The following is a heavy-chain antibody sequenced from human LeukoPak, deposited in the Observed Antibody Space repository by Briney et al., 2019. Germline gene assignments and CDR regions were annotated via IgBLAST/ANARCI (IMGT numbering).Heavy chain of an antibody. Sequence: PGGSLRLSCAASGFTFGSYAMSWVRQAPGKGLEWVSAISGGGGSTYYADSVKGRFTISRDNSKNTLYLQMNSLRAEDTAVYYCAKVPNVYHSPLYYYYYYMDVWGKGTTVTVSS. CDR1: GFTFGSYA. CDR3: AKVPNVYHSPLYYYYYYMDV. J-gene: IGHJ6*03. CDR2: ISGGGGST. D-gene: IGHD2-2*01. V-gene: IGHV3-23*01.